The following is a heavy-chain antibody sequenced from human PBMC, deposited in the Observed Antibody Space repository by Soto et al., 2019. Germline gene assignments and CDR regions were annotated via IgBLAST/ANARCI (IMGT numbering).Heavy chain of an antibody. CDR1: GGSISSSSYY. J-gene: IGHJ5*02. CDR2: IYYSGST. V-gene: IGHV4-39*01. Sequence: SDTLSLTCTVAGGSISSSSYYWGWIRQPPWKGLEWIGSIYYSGSTYYNPSLKSRVTISVDTSKNQSSLKLSSVTAADTAVYYCAGSSAYYDILTGYSPNWFDPWGQGXLVTVYS. CDR3: AGSSAYYDILTGYSPNWFDP. D-gene: IGHD3-9*01.